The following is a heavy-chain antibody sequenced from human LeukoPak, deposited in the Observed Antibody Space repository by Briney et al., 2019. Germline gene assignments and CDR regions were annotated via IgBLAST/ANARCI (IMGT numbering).Heavy chain of an antibody. J-gene: IGHJ3*02. Sequence: SETLSLTCAVYGGSFSGYYWSWIRQPPGKGLEWIGEINHSGSTNYNPSLKSRVTISVDTSMNQFSLKLSSVTAADTAVYYCARHPTYYYDSSGYYLDAFDIWGQGTMVTVSS. V-gene: IGHV4-34*01. CDR3: ARHPTYYYDSSGYYLDAFDI. CDR1: GGSFSGYY. D-gene: IGHD3-22*01. CDR2: INHSGST.